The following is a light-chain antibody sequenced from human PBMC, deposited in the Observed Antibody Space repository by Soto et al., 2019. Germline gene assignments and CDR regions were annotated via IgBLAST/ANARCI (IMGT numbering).Light chain of an antibody. CDR3: QQYNDYQYT. Sequence: DIQMTQSPSTLSASVGDRVTITCRASQSITTWLAWYQQKPGKAPKLLIYKATNLQSGVPSRFIGSGSGTEFSLTISSLQPEDFAIYYCQQYNDYQYTFGQGTKLEIK. CDR2: KAT. J-gene: IGKJ2*01. CDR1: QSITTW. V-gene: IGKV1-5*03.